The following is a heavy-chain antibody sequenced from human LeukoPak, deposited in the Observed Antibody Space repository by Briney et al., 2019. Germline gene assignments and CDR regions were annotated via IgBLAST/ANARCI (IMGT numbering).Heavy chain of an antibody. Sequence: GASVKVSCKASGYTFTGYYMHWVRQAPGQGLEWMGRINPNSGGTNYAQKFQGRVTMTRDTFISTAYMELSRLRSDDTAVYYCVGGDSSSWYAGYQPRRYNWFDPWGQGTLVTVSS. D-gene: IGHD6-13*01. CDR1: GYTFTGYY. V-gene: IGHV1-2*06. CDR2: INPNSGGT. J-gene: IGHJ5*02. CDR3: VGGDSSSWYAGYQPRRYNWFDP.